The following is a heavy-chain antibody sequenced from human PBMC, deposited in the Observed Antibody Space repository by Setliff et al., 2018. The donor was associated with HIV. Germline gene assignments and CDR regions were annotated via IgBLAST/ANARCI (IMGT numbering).Heavy chain of an antibody. D-gene: IGHD4-17*01. CDR2: ISGSGGSGGST. CDR3: AKDLGGGSYGNWAYGMDV. V-gene: IGHV3-23*01. J-gene: IGHJ6*02. CDR1: GFTFSSYA. Sequence: GGSLRLSCAASGFTFSSYAMSWVRQAPGKGLEWVSAISGSGGSGGSTYYADSVKGRFTISRDNSKNTLNLQMNSLRTEDTALYYCAKDLGGGSYGNWAYGMDVGGQGTTVTVSS.